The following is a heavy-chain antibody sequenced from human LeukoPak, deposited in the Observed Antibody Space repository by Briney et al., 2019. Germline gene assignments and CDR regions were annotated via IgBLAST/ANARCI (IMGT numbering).Heavy chain of an antibody. Sequence: PSGTLSLTCAVSGGSISSSDWWSWVRQTPGRGLEWIGEINHSGSTNYNPSLKSRVTISVDTSKNQFSLKLSSVTAADTAVYYCARGAPATIDYWGQGTLVTVSS. J-gene: IGHJ4*02. D-gene: IGHD2-2*01. CDR1: GGSISSSDW. V-gene: IGHV4-4*02. CDR2: INHSGST. CDR3: ARGAPATIDY.